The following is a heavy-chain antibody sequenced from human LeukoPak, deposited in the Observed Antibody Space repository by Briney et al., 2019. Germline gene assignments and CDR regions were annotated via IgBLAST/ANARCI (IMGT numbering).Heavy chain of an antibody. CDR1: GFTFSSYS. Sequence: PGGSLRLSCVASGFTFSSYSMHWVRQAPGKGLEWVAVISYDGTNKFYADSVKGRFTISRDNSKNTLYLQMNSLRAEDTAVYYCAKGRIMITFGGVIVDAFDIWGQGTMVTVSS. CDR3: AKGRIMITFGGVIVDAFDI. V-gene: IGHV3-30-3*01. J-gene: IGHJ3*02. D-gene: IGHD3-16*02. CDR2: ISYDGTNK.